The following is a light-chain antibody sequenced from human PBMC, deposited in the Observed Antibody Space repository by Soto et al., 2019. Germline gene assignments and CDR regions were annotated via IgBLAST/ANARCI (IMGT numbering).Light chain of an antibody. CDR3: QQYHSSPTWK. CDR2: GAS. V-gene: IGKV1-39*01. Sequence: DIQITHSPSSLSASVGDRVTITFQASQDISTSLNWYQQKPGKVPKLLIYGASSLQTGVPSRFSGSGSGTEFIFTISSLQPEDFATYYCQQYHSSPTWKFGQGTKVDIK. J-gene: IGKJ1*01. CDR1: QDISTS.